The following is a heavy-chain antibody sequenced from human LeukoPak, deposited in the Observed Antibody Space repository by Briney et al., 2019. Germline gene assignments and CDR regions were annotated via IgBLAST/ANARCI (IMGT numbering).Heavy chain of an antibody. Sequence: GASVKVSCKASGYTFTGYYMHWVRQAPGQGLEWMGRINPNSGGTNYAQKFQGRVTMTRDTSISTAYMELSSLRSEDTAVYYCARDLYGDYNWFDPWGQGTLVTVSS. CDR1: GYTFTGYY. D-gene: IGHD4-17*01. CDR3: ARDLYGDYNWFDP. CDR2: INPNSGGT. V-gene: IGHV1-2*06. J-gene: IGHJ5*02.